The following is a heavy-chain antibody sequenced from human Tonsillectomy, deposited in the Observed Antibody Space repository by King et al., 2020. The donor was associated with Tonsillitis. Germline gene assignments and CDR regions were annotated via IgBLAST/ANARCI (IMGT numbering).Heavy chain of an antibody. Sequence: VQLVESGGGLVKPGGSLRLSCAASGFTFSDYYMSWLRQAPGKGLEWVSYISSSGNTIYYADSVKGRFTISRDNAKNSLYLQMNSLRAEDTAVYYCARDHITGTTKGYYGMDVWGQGTTVTVSS. CDR3: ARDHITGTTKGYYGMDV. CDR1: GFTFSDYY. D-gene: IGHD1-7*01. J-gene: IGHJ6*02. V-gene: IGHV3-11*01. CDR2: ISSSGNTI.